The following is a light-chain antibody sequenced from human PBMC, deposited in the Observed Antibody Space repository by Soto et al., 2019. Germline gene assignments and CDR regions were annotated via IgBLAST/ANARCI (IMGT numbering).Light chain of an antibody. CDR2: DVN. Sequence: QSALIQPRSVSASLGQSVTISCTGSLSDVGVYEYVSWYQQQPDKAPKLMIYDVNKRASGVPDRFSGSKSGNAASLTISGLQVADEADYYCCIYATKYIFGTGTKVTAL. CDR1: LSDVGVYEY. V-gene: IGLV2-11*01. CDR3: CIYATKYI. J-gene: IGLJ1*01.